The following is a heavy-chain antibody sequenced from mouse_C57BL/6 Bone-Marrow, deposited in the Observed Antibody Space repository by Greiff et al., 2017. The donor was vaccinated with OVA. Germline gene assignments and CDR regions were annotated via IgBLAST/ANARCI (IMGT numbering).Heavy chain of an antibody. CDR1: GFSFNTYA. D-gene: IGHD1-1*01. J-gene: IGHJ4*01. V-gene: IGHV10-1*01. CDR2: IRSKSNNYAT. Sequence: GGGLVQPKGSLKLSCAASGFSFNTYAMNWVRQAPGKGLEWVARIRSKSNNYATYYADSVKDRFTISRDDSESMLYLQMNNLKTEDTAMYYCVRPSRYYYGSSYGDAMDYWGQGTSVTVSS. CDR3: VRPSRYYYGSSYGDAMDY.